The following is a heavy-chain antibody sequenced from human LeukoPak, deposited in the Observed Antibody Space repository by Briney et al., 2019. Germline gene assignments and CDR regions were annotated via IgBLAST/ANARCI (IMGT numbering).Heavy chain of an antibody. Sequence: SETLSLTCTVSGYSISSGYYWGWIRQSPGKGLEWIGSIYHAGSTFHNPSLKSRVTISVDTSKNQFSLKVNSVTAADTAVYYCARGYNSGWYAYWGQGTLATVSS. CDR2: IYHAGST. V-gene: IGHV4-38-2*02. J-gene: IGHJ4*02. D-gene: IGHD6-19*01. CDR1: GYSISSGYY. CDR3: ARGYNSGWYAY.